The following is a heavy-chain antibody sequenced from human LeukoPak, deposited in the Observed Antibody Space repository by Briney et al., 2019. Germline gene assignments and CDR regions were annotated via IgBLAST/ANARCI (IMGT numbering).Heavy chain of an antibody. CDR2: ISYDGSNK. Sequence: GALRLSCAASGFTFSSYGMHWVRQAPGKGLEWVAVISYDGSNKYYADSVKGRFTISRDNAKNSLYLQMNSLRAEDTAVYYCARDPRLLAYGMDVWGQGTTVTVSS. CDR1: GFTFSSYG. J-gene: IGHJ6*02. D-gene: IGHD3-3*01. V-gene: IGHV3-30*03. CDR3: ARDPRLLAYGMDV.